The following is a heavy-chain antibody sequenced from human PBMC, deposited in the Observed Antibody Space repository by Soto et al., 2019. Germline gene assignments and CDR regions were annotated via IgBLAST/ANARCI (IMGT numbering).Heavy chain of an antibody. CDR1: GFNFSSYA. J-gene: IGHJ4*02. D-gene: IGHD3-10*01. CDR2: ISGSGGST. V-gene: IGHV3-23*01. CDR3: AKSPSFGEAPNFFDY. Sequence: GGSLRLSCAASGFNFSSYAMSWVRQAPGKGLEWVSAISGSGGSTYYADSVKGRFTISRDNSKNTLYLQMNSLRAEDTAVYYCAKSPSFGEAPNFFDYWGQGTLVTVSS.